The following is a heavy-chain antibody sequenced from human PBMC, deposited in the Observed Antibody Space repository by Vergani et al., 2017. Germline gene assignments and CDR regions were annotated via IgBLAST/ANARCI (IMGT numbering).Heavy chain of an antibody. CDR1: GGSFSGYY. D-gene: IGHD3-16*02. V-gene: IGHV4-34*01. J-gene: IGHJ5*02. CDR2: INHSGST. CDR3: ARGPSVWESYRYGSNWFDP. Sequence: QVQLQQWGAGLLKPSETLSLTFAVYGGSFSGYYWSWIRQPPGKGLEWIGEINHSGSTNYNPSLTSRVTLSVDTSKNKFSLELSSVTAADTAVYYCARGPSVWESYRYGSNWFDPWGQGTLVTVSS.